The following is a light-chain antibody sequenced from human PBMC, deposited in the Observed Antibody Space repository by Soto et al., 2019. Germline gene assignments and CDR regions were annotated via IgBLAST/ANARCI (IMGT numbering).Light chain of an antibody. CDR1: QTDGVK. J-gene: IGKJ1*01. CDR3: QQRSNWLWT. CDR2: DAS. V-gene: IGKV3-11*01. Sequence: EVVLTHSQATLSASPGERATLSCMSSQTDGVKLAWYQHKPGQAPRLLIYDASNRATGIPARFSGSGSGTDFTLTISSLEPEDFAVYYCQQRSNWLWTFGQGTKVDIK.